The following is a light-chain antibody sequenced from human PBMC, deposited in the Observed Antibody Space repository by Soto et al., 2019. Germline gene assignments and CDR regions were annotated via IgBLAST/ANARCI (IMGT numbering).Light chain of an antibody. CDR2: AAS. CDR3: QQSYSNLRT. Sequence: DIQMTQSPSSLSASVGDRVTITCRASQSISSYLNWYQQKPGKAPKLLIYAASSLQSGVPSRFSGSGSGTDFTLNISSLQPEDFATYYCQQSYSNLRTFGQGTKVEIK. V-gene: IGKV1-39*01. CDR1: QSISSY. J-gene: IGKJ1*01.